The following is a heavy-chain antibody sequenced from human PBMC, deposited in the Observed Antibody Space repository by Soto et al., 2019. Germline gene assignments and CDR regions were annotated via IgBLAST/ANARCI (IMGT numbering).Heavy chain of an antibody. J-gene: IGHJ4*02. V-gene: IGHV2-5*02. D-gene: IGHD6-19*01. Sequence: QITLKESGPTVVKPTQTLTLTCSLSGFSLNTGGVGVGWIRQPPGKALEWLAVIYWDDDKSWNPSLRDRLTINRDASDDQVVLTVTNMDPVGTGTYYCARRRGGFGGGWTTPYSDYWGQGTLVTVSS. CDR3: ARRRGGFGGGWTTPYSDY. CDR2: IYWDDDK. CDR1: GFSLNTGGVG.